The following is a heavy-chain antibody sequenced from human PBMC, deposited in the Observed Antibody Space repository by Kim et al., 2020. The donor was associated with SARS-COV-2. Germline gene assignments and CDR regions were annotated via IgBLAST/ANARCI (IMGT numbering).Heavy chain of an antibody. CDR3: AKNIALGYSSSWYIGYFDY. D-gene: IGHD6-13*01. J-gene: IGHJ4*02. Sequence: GGSLRLSCAASGFTFSSYAMSWVRQAPGKGLEWVSAISGSGGSTYYADSVKGRFTISRDNSKNTLYLQMNSLRAEDTAVYYCAKNIALGYSSSWYIGYFDYWGQGTLVTVSS. CDR1: GFTFSSYA. CDR2: ISGSGGST. V-gene: IGHV3-23*01.